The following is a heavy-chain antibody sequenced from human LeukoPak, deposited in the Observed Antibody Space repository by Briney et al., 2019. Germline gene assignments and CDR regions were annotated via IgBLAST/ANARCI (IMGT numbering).Heavy chain of an antibody. CDR2: IYYSGST. CDR1: GGSISSYY. J-gene: IGHJ3*02. V-gene: IGHV4-59*01. D-gene: IGHD2/OR15-2a*01. Sequence: SETLSLTCTVSGGSISSYYWSWIRQPAGKGLEWIGYIYYSGSTNYNPSLKSRVTISVDTSKNQFSLKLSSVTAADTAVYYCARGFYLDAFDIWGQGTMVTVSS. CDR3: ARGFYLDAFDI.